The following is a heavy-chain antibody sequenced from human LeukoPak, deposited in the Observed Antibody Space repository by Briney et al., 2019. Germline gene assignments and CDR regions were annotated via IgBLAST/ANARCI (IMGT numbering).Heavy chain of an antibody. D-gene: IGHD3-3*01. V-gene: IGHV4-59*01. CDR1: GCSIRSYY. J-gene: IGHJ4*02. CDR2: VYYSGST. Sequence: TETLSLTCFVSGCSIRSYYWSWIRQPPRKGLEWVGYVYYSGSTNYNPSLQRRVTISVVTPDNQFFLKQTAVTDAGTAGCYCVGSYDTIFDYGGQGTLVTVSS. CDR3: VGSYDTIFDY.